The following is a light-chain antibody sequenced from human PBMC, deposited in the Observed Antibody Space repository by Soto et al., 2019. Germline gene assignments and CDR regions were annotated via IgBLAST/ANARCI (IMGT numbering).Light chain of an antibody. J-gene: IGKJ1*01. CDR2: GAS. Sequence: EIVMTQSPATLSVSPGERATLSCRASQSVSSNLAWYQQKPGQAPRLLIYGASTRATGIPARFGGSGSGTEFTLAISSLQSEDFAVYNCRQYNNWRVAFGQGTKVEIK. V-gene: IGKV3-15*01. CDR1: QSVSSN. CDR3: RQYNNWRVA.